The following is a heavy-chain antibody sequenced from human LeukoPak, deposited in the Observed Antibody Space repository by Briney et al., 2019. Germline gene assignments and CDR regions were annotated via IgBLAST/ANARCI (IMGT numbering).Heavy chain of an antibody. J-gene: IGHJ6*03. CDR2: IYYSGST. D-gene: IGHD2-2*01. CDR1: GGSISSYY. Sequence: PSETLSLTCTVSGGSISSYYWSWIRQPPGKGLEWIGYIYYSGSTNYNPSLKSRVTISVDTSKNQFSLKLSSVTAADTAVYYCARGKGYQLLGYYYYYYMDVWGKGTTVTISS. CDR3: ARGKGYQLLGYYYYYYMDV. V-gene: IGHV4-59*12.